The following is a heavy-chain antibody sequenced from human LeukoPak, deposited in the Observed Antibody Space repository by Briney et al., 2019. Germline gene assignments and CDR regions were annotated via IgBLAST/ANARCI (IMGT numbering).Heavy chain of an antibody. D-gene: IGHD2-15*01. CDR3: ARGDCSGGSCYFGY. CDR2: ISAYNGNT. CDR1: GYTFTSYG. Sequence: GASVKVSCKASGYTFTSYGISWVRQAPGQGLEWMGWISAYNGNTNYARKLQGRVTMTTDTSTSTAYMELRSLRSDDTAVYYCARGDCSGGSCYFGYWGQGTLVTVSS. V-gene: IGHV1-18*04. J-gene: IGHJ4*02.